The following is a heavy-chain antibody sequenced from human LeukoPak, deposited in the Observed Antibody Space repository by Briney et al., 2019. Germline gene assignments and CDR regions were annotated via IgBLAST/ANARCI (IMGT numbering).Heavy chain of an antibody. CDR2: IYTSGST. Sequence: SETLSLTRTVSGNSFGDYYWSWIRQLAGKGLEWIGRIYTSGSTTYNPSLKSRVTMSVDTSKSQFSLNLMSVTAADTAVCYCTRDTGTTGEVKFDPWGQGTLVTVSS. CDR3: TRDTGTTGEVKFDP. D-gene: IGHD4-17*01. J-gene: IGHJ5*02. V-gene: IGHV4-4*07. CDR1: GNSFGDYY.